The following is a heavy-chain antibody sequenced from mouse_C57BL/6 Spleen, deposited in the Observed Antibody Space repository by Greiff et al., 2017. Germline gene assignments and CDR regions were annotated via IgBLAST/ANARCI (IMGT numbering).Heavy chain of an antibody. Sequence: VQLQQSGPGLAKPPQTLSLTCSVTGYSITSDYWNWIRKFPGNKLEYMGYISYSGSTYYNPSHKSRISITRDTSKNQYYLQLNSVTTENTATYYCARLDDSSGLDYWGQGTTLTVSS. D-gene: IGHD3-2*02. J-gene: IGHJ2*01. CDR2: ISYSGST. V-gene: IGHV3-8*01. CDR3: ARLDDSSGLDY. CDR1: GYSITSDY.